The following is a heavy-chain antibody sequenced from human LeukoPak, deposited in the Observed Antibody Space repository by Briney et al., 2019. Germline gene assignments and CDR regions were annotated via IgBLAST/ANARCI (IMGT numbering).Heavy chain of an antibody. J-gene: IGHJ4*02. D-gene: IGHD3-22*01. CDR3: ARYYYDSSGYDDY. CDR1: GGTFSSYA. CDR2: IIPIFGTA. Sequence: SVKVSCKASGGTFSSYAISWVRQAPGQGLEWMGGIIPIFGTANYAQKFQGRVTITADKSTSTAYMGLSSLRSEDTAVYYCARYYYDSSGYDDYWGQGTLVTVSS. V-gene: IGHV1-69*06.